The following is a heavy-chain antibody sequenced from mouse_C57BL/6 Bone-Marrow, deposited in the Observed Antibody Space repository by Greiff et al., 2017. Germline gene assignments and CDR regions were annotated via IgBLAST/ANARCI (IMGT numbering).Heavy chain of an antibody. V-gene: IGHV3-6*01. CDR1: GYSITSGYY. CDR3: ARGLRFPAWFAY. J-gene: IGHJ3*01. CDR2: ISYDGSN. Sequence: EVQLQESGPGLAKPSQSLSLTCSVTGYSITSGYYWNWIRQFPGNKLEWMGYISYDGSNNYNPSPKNRISITRDTSKNQFFLKLNSVTTEDTATYYCARGLRFPAWFAYWGQGTLVTVSA.